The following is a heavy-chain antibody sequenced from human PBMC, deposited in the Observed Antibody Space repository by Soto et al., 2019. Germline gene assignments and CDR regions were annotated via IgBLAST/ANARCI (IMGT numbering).Heavy chain of an antibody. Sequence: SETLSLTCTVSGGSISSSSYYWGWIRQPPGKGLEWIGSIYYSGSTYYNLSLKSRVTISVDTSKNQFSLKLSSVTAADTAVYYCARHIIVAGTIDYWGQGTLVTVSS. V-gene: IGHV4-39*07. J-gene: IGHJ4*02. CDR2: IYYSGST. CDR3: ARHIIVAGTIDY. CDR1: GGSISSSSYY. D-gene: IGHD6-19*01.